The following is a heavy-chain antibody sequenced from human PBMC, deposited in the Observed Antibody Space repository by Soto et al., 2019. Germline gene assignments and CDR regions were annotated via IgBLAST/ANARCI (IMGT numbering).Heavy chain of an antibody. V-gene: IGHV3-23*01. CDR3: VKYTVTEDLGES. CDR1: GFTFSSYA. J-gene: IGHJ5*02. CDR2: VSRAGTYT. Sequence: EVQLLESGGDVVRPGGSLRLSCAASGFTFSSYAMDWVRQAPGKGLEWVAGVSRAGTYTFYADSVRGRSSISRDNSRDTVDLYMNAMRGDDTAVYFCVKYTVTEDLGESWGQGTLVSVSS. D-gene: IGHD3-16*01.